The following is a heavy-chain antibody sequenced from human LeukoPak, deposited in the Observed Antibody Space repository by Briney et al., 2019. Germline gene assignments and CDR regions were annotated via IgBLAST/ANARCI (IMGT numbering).Heavy chain of an antibody. CDR2: IKGKTDGGTT. V-gene: IGHV3-15*01. J-gene: IGHJ4*02. Sequence: GGSPRLSCAASGFTFSNACMSWVRQAPGKGLEWVGHIKGKTDGGTTDYAAPVQGRFTISRDDSKNTLFLQMNSLKTEDTAVYYCTTGTWIQLWLADYWGQGTLGTVSS. CDR1: GFTFSNAC. CDR3: TTGTWIQLWLADY. D-gene: IGHD5-18*01.